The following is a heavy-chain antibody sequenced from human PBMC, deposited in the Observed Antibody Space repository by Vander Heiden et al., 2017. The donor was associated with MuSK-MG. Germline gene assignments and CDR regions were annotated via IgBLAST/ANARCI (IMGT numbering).Heavy chain of an antibody. V-gene: IGHV4-34*01. Sequence: QVQLQQWGAGLLKPSETLSLTCAVYGGSFSGYYWSWIRQPPGKGLKWIGEIKHGGRTNYNPSLKSQVTISVDTSKNQFSLKLSSVTAADTAVYYCARADGIAARPSSGFDPWGQGTLVTVAS. CDR3: ARADGIAARPSSGFDP. J-gene: IGHJ5*02. CDR1: GGSFSGYY. D-gene: IGHD6-6*01. CDR2: IKHGGRT.